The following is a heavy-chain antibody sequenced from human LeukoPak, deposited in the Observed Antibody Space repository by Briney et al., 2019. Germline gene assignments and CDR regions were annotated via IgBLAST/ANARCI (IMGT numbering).Heavy chain of an antibody. Sequence: PSVTLSLTCTVSGDSMSSGARWSWVRQSPGKGLEWIGEIYHSGSTNYSPSLRGRVTLSVDNSNNHFSLDLSSVTAADTAFYYCARRGYSGNEAYFAYWGQGTLVTVSS. CDR2: IYHSGST. CDR1: GDSMSSGAR. J-gene: IGHJ4*02. CDR3: ARRGYSGNEAYFAY. V-gene: IGHV4-4*02. D-gene: IGHD5-12*01.